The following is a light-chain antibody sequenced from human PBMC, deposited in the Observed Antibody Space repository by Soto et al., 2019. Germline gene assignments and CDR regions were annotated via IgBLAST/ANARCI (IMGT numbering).Light chain of an antibody. V-gene: IGLV1-40*01. Sequence: QSVLTQPPSVSGAPGQRVTISCTGNSSNIGSPFDVHWYQHPPGTAPRLLIYANNNRPSGVPDRFSGSKSGTSASLAITGLQGDDEADYYCQSFDSRLSAPVFGGGTKLTVL. CDR2: ANN. CDR3: QSFDSRLSAPV. CDR1: SSNIGSPFD. J-gene: IGLJ2*01.